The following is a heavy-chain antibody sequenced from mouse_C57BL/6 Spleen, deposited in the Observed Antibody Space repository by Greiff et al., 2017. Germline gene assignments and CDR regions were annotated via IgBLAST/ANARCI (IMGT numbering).Heavy chain of an antibody. V-gene: IGHV2-2*01. CDR2: IWSGGST. CDR1: GFSLTSYG. J-gene: IGHJ3*01. CDR3: ARGTAQATIAY. D-gene: IGHD3-2*02. Sequence: QVQLKQSGPGLVQPSQCLSITCTASGFSLTSYGVHWVRQSPGKGLEWLGGIWSGGSTDYNAAVISRLSISKDNSKSQVFFKMNSLQADDTAIYYCARGTAQATIAYWGQGTLVTVSA.